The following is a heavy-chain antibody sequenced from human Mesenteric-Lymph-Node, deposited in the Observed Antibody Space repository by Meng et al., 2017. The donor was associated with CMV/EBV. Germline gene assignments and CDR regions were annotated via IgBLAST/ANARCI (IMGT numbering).Heavy chain of an antibody. D-gene: IGHD4-23*01. Sequence: QRPLRQWGAGLLKPSEPLSLTCAVYGGSLSGYDWSWIRQPPGKGLEWIGEINHSGSTNYNPSLKSRVTISVDTSKNQFSLKLSSVTAADTAVYYCARHQRWLKSEGGFNYWGQGTLVTVSS. J-gene: IGHJ4*02. V-gene: IGHV4-34*01. CDR3: ARHQRWLKSEGGFNY. CDR1: GGSLSGYD. CDR2: INHSGST.